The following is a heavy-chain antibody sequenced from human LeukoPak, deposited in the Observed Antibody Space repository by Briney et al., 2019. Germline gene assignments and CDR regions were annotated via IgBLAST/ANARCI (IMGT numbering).Heavy chain of an antibody. D-gene: IGHD6-6*01. Sequence: GGSLRLSCAVPGFTFSTYTMNWVRQAPGKGLEWVSSIGSSSSYMYYADSVKGRFTISRDNAKNSLYLQMNSLRAEDTAVYFCAREATEYSGSSDYWGQGILVTVSS. CDR3: AREATEYSGSSDY. CDR1: GFTFSTYT. J-gene: IGHJ4*02. V-gene: IGHV3-21*01. CDR2: IGSSSSYM.